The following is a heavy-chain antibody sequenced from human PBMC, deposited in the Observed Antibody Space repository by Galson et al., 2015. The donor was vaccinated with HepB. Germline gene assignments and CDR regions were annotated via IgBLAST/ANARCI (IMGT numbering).Heavy chain of an antibody. V-gene: IGHV3-30-3*01. CDR3: ARASDSGFSKFYYYYLDV. D-gene: IGHD3-22*01. J-gene: IGHJ6*03. CDR1: GFTFSHYA. CDR2: ISFDGSEK. Sequence: SLRLSCAASGFTFSHYAIHWVRQAPGRGLEWVAVISFDGSEKYHADSVKGRVIISRDNSKNPLYVQMNSLRPEDTAVYYCARASDSGFSKFYYYYLDVWGEGATVTVSS.